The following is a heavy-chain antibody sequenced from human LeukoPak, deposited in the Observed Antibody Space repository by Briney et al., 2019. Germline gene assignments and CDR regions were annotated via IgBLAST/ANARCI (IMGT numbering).Heavy chain of an antibody. CDR2: ISGSGGST. Sequence: GGSLRLSCAASGFTFSSYAMSWVRQAPGKGLEWVSAISGSGGSTYYADSVKGRFTISRDNSKNTLYLQMNSLRAEDTAVYYCARDSKLGGAFDIWGQGTMVTVSS. D-gene: IGHD7-27*01. V-gene: IGHV3-23*01. J-gene: IGHJ3*02. CDR3: ARDSKLGGAFDI. CDR1: GFTFSSYA.